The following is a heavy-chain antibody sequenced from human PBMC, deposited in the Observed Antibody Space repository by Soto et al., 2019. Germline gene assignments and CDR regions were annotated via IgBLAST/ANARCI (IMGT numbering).Heavy chain of an antibody. CDR1: GFSLSTTGVG. Sequence: QITLKESGPTLVIPTQTLTLTCTFSGFSLSTTGVGVGWIRQPPGKALEWLALIYWDDDKRYSPSLKSRLTITQDTSKNEVILTMTNMPPVDTARYYCALTLPHYGFGRQRRTWFDPWGQGTLVTVSS. D-gene: IGHD3-10*01. J-gene: IGHJ5*02. CDR2: IYWDDDK. CDR3: ALTLPHYGFGRQRRTWFDP. V-gene: IGHV2-5*02.